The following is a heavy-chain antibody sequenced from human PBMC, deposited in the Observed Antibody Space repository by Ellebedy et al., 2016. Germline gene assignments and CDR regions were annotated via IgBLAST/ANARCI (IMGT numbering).Heavy chain of an antibody. D-gene: IGHD6-19*01. CDR3: ARDGYSSGWYLGDAFDI. J-gene: IGHJ3*02. CDR2: IKQDGSEK. CDR1: GFTFSSYW. Sequence: GESLKISCAASGFTFSSYWMSWVRQAPGKGLEWVAIIKQDGSEKYYVDSVKGRFTISRDNAKNSLYLQMNSLRAEDTAVYYCARDGYSSGWYLGDAFDIWGQGTMVTVSS. V-gene: IGHV3-7*01.